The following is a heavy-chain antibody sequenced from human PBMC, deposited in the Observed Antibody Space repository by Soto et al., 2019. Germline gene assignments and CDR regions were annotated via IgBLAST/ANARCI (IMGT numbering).Heavy chain of an antibody. J-gene: IGHJ4*02. Sequence: SETLSLTCTVSCGSISSYYWSCIRQPAGKGLEWIGLISPSGSTNYNPSLKSRVTMSVDTSKNQFSLKLSSVTAADTAVYYCARSAMGIAAAGNFDYWGQGTLVNVSS. CDR3: ARSAMGIAAAGNFDY. CDR1: CGSISSYY. D-gene: IGHD6-13*01. V-gene: IGHV4-4*07. CDR2: ISPSGST.